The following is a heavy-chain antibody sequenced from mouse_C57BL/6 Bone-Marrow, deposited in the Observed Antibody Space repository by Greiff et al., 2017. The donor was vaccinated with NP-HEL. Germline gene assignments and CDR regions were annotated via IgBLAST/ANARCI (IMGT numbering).Heavy chain of an antibody. D-gene: IGHD4-1*01. Sequence: QVQLKESGAELVRPGTSVKMSCKASGYTFTNYWLGWAKQRPGHGLEWIGDIYPGGGYTNYNAKFKSKATLTVDKPSSTAYMQLSSLTSEDSAVYYCARGLTGTDWGQGTTLTVSS. CDR2: IYPGGGYT. CDR1: GYTFTNYW. V-gene: IGHV1-63*01. J-gene: IGHJ2*01. CDR3: ARGLTGTD.